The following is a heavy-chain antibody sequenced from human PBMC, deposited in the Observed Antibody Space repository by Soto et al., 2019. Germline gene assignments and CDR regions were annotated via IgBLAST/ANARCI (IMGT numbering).Heavy chain of an antibody. V-gene: IGHV1-8*01. CDR3: ARGLYCSSTSCYSPFGDNWFDP. J-gene: IGHJ5*02. CDR2: MNPNSGNT. CDR1: GYTFTSYD. Sequence: ASVKVSCKPSGYTFTSYDINWVRQATGQGLEWMGWMNPNSGNTGYAQKFQGRVTMTRNTSISTAYMELSSLRSEDTAVYYCARGLYCSSTSCYSPFGDNWFDPWGQGTLVTVSS. D-gene: IGHD2-2*01.